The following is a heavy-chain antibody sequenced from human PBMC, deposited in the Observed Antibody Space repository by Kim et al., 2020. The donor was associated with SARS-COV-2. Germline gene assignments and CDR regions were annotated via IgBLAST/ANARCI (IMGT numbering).Heavy chain of an antibody. CDR2: IKQDGSEK. D-gene: IGHD5-12*01. CDR3: ARDWATMHIVAAAFDI. Sequence: GGSLRLSCAASGFTFSSYWMSWVRQAPGKGLEWVANIKQDGSEKYYVDSVKGRFTISRDNAKNSLYLQMNSLRAEDTAVYYCARDWATMHIVAAAFDIWGQGTMVTVSS. V-gene: IGHV3-7*03. CDR1: GFTFSSYW. J-gene: IGHJ3*02.